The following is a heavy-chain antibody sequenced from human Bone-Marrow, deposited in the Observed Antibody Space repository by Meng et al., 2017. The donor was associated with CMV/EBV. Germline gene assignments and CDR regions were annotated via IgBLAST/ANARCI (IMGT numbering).Heavy chain of an antibody. CDR3: ARDDDFWCGYHYGMDV. CDR1: GFTYSNYR. J-gene: IGHJ6*02. V-gene: IGHV3-7*01. D-gene: IGHD3-3*01. CDR2: IKQEGSDK. Sequence: GESLMISCAASGFTYSNYRMSWVRQAPGKGLEWVANIKQEGSDKYYVDSVKGRFTISRDNAKNSLCLQRNSLRAEDTSVYYCARDDDFWCGYHYGMDVWGQGTMVTVSS.